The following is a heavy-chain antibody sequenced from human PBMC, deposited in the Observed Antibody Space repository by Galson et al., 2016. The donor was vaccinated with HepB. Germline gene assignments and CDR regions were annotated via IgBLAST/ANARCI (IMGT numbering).Heavy chain of an antibody. CDR2: IDGPTPKT. CDR3: TTWLSHHFDY. Sequence: SLRLSCAASGFTFRNYALSWVRRAPGKGLEWVSHIDGPTPKTHYADSVRGRFPIYRDNSRDTLYLQMDSLTAEDSAIYYCTTWLSHHFDYWGQGTRVTVSS. V-gene: IGHV3-23*01. D-gene: IGHD6-19*01. CDR1: GFTFRNYA. J-gene: IGHJ4*02.